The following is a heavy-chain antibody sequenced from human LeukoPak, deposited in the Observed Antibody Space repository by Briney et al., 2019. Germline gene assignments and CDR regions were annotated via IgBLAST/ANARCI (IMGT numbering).Heavy chain of an antibody. CDR3: ARTYCSGGSCYLGYWYFDL. Sequence: GESLKISCKGSGYSFSIYWNGWVRQMPGKGLEWMGIIYPGDSDTRYSPSFQGQFTISADKSISTAYLQWTSLKASDTAMYYCARTYCSGGSCYLGYWYFDLWGRGTLVTVSS. V-gene: IGHV5-51*01. CDR1: GYSFSIYW. CDR2: IYPGDSDT. J-gene: IGHJ2*01. D-gene: IGHD2-15*01.